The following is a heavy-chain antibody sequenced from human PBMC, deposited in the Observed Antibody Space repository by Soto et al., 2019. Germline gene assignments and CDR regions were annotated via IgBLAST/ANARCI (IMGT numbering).Heavy chain of an antibody. J-gene: IGHJ4*02. CDR2: IYPGDSDT. D-gene: IGHD5-18*01. CDR3: ARALIRGYSYGLLGY. Sequence: GESLKISCKGSGYSFTSYWIGWVRQMPGKGLEWMGIIYPGDSDTRYSPSFQGQVTISADKSISTAYLQWSSLKASDTAMYYCARALIRGYSYGLLGYWGQGTLVTVSS. CDR1: GYSFTSYW. V-gene: IGHV5-51*01.